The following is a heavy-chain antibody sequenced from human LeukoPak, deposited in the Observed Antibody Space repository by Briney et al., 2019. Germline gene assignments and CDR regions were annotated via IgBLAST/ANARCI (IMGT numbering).Heavy chain of an antibody. CDR2: ISGSGGST. D-gene: IGHD3-3*01. CDR1: GFTFSSYA. V-gene: IGHV3-23*01. CDR3: AKSCYPLDFWSGYYSVDY. Sequence: GGSLRLSCAASGFTFSSYAMSRVRQAPGKGLEWVSAISGSGGSTYYADSVKGRFTISRDNSKNTLYLQMNSLRAEDTAVYYCAKSCYPLDFWSGYYSVDYWGQGTLVTVSS. J-gene: IGHJ4*02.